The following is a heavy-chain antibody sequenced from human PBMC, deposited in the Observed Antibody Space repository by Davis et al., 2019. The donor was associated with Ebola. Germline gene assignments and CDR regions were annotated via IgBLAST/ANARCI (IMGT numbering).Heavy chain of an antibody. D-gene: IGHD6-13*01. CDR1: GYDFSTYW. J-gene: IGHJ4*02. CDR2: IYPLDSDT. V-gene: IGHV5-51*01. CDR3: ARLTSISWAIVDN. Sequence: PGGSLRLSCKTSGYDFSTYWIGWVRQMPGKGLEWMGSIYPLDSDTKYSPSFQGQVTISADKSISTVYLQWSSLKASDTATYYCARLTSISWAIVDNWGQGTQVVVSA.